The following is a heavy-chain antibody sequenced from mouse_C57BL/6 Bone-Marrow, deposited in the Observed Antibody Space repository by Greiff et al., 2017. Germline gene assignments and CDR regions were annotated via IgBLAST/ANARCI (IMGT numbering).Heavy chain of an antibody. CDR2: IDPSDSYT. J-gene: IGHJ4*01. CDR1: GYTFTSYW. CDR3: ARSGATRDYYAMDY. D-gene: IGHD1-1*01. V-gene: IGHV1-59*01. Sequence: QVQLQQPGAELVRPGTSVKLSCKASGYTFTSYWMHWVKQRPGQGLEWIGVIDPSDSYTNYNQKFKGKATLTVDTSSSTAYMQLSSLTSEDSAVYYCARSGATRDYYAMDYWGQGTSVTVSS.